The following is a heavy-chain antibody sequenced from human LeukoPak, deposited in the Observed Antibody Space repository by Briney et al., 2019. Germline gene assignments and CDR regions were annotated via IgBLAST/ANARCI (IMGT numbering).Heavy chain of an antibody. D-gene: IGHD3-22*01. V-gene: IGHV4-59*08. Sequence: QPSETLSLTCTVSGGSISSYYWSWIWQRPGKGLERIGYIYYSGSTNYNPSLKSRVTISVDTSKNQFSLKLSSVTAADTAVYYCARAQLTYYYDSVFDYWGQGTLVTVSS. J-gene: IGHJ4*02. CDR3: ARAQLTYYYDSVFDY. CDR1: GGSISSYY. CDR2: IYYSGST.